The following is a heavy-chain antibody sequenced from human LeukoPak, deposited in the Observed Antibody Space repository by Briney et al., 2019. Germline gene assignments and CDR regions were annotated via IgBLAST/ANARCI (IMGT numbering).Heavy chain of an antibody. V-gene: IGHV3-30*04. D-gene: IGHD5-18*01. J-gene: IGHJ4*02. Sequence: PGGSLRLSCAASGFTFSSYAMHWVRQAPGKGLEWVAVISYDGSNKYYADSVKGRFTISRDNSKNTLYLQMNSLRAEDTAVYYCARACGSGYSYGQTPCFDYWGQGTLVTVSS. CDR2: ISYDGSNK. CDR3: ARACGSGYSYGQTPCFDY. CDR1: GFTFSSYA.